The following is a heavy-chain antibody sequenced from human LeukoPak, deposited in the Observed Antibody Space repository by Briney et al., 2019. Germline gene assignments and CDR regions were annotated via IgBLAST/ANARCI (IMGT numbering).Heavy chain of an antibody. D-gene: IGHD3/OR15-3a*01. Sequence: GGALRLSCAASGFSFSDYSMNWVRQAPGKGLEWLSNIRSSSNLRDYADSVKGRFTISRDNAKNSLYLQMNSLRDEDTAIYYCARDWDWSFDHWGQGTLVTVSS. CDR2: IRSSSNLR. V-gene: IGHV3-48*02. CDR1: GFSFSDYS. CDR3: ARDWDWSFDH. J-gene: IGHJ4*02.